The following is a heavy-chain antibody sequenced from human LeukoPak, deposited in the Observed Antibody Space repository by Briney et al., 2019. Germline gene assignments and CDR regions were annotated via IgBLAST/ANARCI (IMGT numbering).Heavy chain of an antibody. CDR2: ISSSVSTI. V-gene: IGHV3-48*03. D-gene: IGHD3-3*01. Sequence: GGSLRLSCAVSGFTFSSYDVKWVRQAPGKGLEWVSFISSSVSTINYADSVNGRFTISRDNAKNSLYLQMNSLRAEDTAVYYCVRGLRYTILGGDYFWGQGTMVTVSS. CDR3: VRGLRYTILGGDYF. J-gene: IGHJ4*02. CDR1: GFTFSSYD.